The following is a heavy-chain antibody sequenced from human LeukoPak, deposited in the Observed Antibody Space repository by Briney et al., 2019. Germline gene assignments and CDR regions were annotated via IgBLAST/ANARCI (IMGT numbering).Heavy chain of an antibody. Sequence: SVKVSCKASGGTFSNYAISWVRQAPGQGLEWMGRIIVILGIADYAQKFQGRVTITADRSTTTVYMELSSLRSEDTAVYYCARDGMLRGVIDYSGMDVWGRGTTVTVSS. V-gene: IGHV1-69*04. CDR1: GGTFSNYA. D-gene: IGHD3-10*01. CDR3: ARDGMLRGVIDYSGMDV. J-gene: IGHJ6*02. CDR2: IIVILGIA.